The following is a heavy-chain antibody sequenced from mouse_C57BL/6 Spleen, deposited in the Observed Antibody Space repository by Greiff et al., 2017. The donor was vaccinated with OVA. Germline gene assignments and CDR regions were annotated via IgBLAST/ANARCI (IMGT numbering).Heavy chain of an antibody. CDR2: ISYDGSN. J-gene: IGHJ2*01. V-gene: IGHV3-6*01. CDR1: GYSITSGYY. CDR3: ASGETVYYFDY. D-gene: IGHD4-1*01. Sequence: EVKLMESGPGLVKPSQSLSLTCSVTGYSITSGYYWNWIRQFPGNKLEWMGYISYDGSNNYHPSLKNRISITRDTSKNQFFLKLNSVTTEDTATYYCASGETVYYFDYWGQGTTLTVSS.